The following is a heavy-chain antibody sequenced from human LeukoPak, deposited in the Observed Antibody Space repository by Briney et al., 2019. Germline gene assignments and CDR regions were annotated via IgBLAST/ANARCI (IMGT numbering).Heavy chain of an antibody. J-gene: IGHJ4*02. D-gene: IGHD3-16*01. CDR3: ARDRGGASSFDY. CDR1: GGSISRGGYS. Sequence: SETLSLTCPVSGGSISRGGYSWNWIRQPPGKGLEWIGYISHTGSTYYNPSLKSRVTISVDTSKNQFSLKLSSVTAADTAVYYCARDRGGASSFDYWGQGTLVTVSS. CDR2: ISHTGST. V-gene: IGHV4-30-2*01.